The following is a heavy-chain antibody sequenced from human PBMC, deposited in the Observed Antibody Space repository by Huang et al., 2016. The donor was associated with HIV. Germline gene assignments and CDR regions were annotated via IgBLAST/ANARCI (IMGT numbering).Heavy chain of an antibody. J-gene: IGHJ4*02. CDR3: ARLAGGTWSYYFDL. D-gene: IGHD3-10*01. Sequence: EVELVQSGTEVKKPGESLKISCKGSGYIFTTSWIGWVRQLPGKGLEWMGSIYAGDSDTRYSPSVQGKVTMSVDKSINTAYLHWSSLKASDTAMYYCARLAGGTWSYYFDLWGQGALVTVSS. CDR1: GYIFTTSW. V-gene: IGHV5-51*03. CDR2: IYAGDSDT.